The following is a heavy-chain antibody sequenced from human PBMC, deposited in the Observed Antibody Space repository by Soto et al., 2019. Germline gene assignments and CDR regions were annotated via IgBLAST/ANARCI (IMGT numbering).Heavy chain of an antibody. D-gene: IGHD3-16*01. J-gene: IGHJ4*02. CDR1: GFTLSSSS. CDR2: ISGSGGST. V-gene: IGHV3-23*01. CDR3: AKALRADSDY. Sequence: PGGSLRLACSASGFTLSSSSMTWVRQAPGKGREWVSTISGSGGSTYYADSVKGRFTISRDNSKNTLYLQMNSLSAEDTAVYYCAKALRADSDYWGQGTLVTVSS.